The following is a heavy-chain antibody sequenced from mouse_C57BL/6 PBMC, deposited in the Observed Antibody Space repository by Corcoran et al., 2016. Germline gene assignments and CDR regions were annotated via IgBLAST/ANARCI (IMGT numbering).Heavy chain of an antibody. J-gene: IGHJ4*01. Sequence: QVQLQQSGAELARPGASVKLSCKASGYTFTSYGISWVKQRTGQGLEWIGEIYPRSGNTYYNEKFKGKATLTADKYSSTAYMELRSLTSEDSAVYFCARKAIRSDYYAMDYWGQGTSVTVSS. CDR3: ARKAIRSDYYAMDY. V-gene: IGHV1-81*01. CDR1: GYTFTSYG. CDR2: IYPRSGNT.